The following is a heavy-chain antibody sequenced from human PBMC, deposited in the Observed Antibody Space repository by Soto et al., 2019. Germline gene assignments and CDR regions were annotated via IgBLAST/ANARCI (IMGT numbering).Heavy chain of an antibody. Sequence: QVQLVQSGAEVKKPGASVKVSCKASGYTFTTYYMHWVRQAPGQGLEWMGIINPSGGSTSYAQKFQGRVNMTRDTSTGTVYMELRSLRSEDTAVYYCARDSHPGTRVTTHPEYWGQGTLVTVSS. CDR2: INPSGGST. D-gene: IGHD4-17*01. CDR3: ARDSHPGTRVTTHPEY. J-gene: IGHJ4*02. CDR1: GYTFTTYY. V-gene: IGHV1-46*01.